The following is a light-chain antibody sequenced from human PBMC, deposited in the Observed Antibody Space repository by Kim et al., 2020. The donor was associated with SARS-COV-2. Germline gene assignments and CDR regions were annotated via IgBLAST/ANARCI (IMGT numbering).Light chain of an antibody. CDR2: KAS. J-gene: IGKJ1*01. Sequence: ASVGDTVSITCRASHEISVFLAWYQQKPEEAPKLLMDKASTLESGVPSRFSGSGSGTEFSLTISSLQPDDFAVYYCQQYNSYPETFGQGTKVDIK. V-gene: IGKV1-5*03. CDR1: HEISVF. CDR3: QQYNSYPET.